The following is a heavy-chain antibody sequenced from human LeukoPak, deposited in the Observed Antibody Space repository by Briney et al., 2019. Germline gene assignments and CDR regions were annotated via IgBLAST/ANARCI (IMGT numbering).Heavy chain of an antibody. D-gene: IGHD1-14*01. CDR3: ARHLNPRSNWFDP. CDR1: GDSISSSSYY. Sequence: PSETLSLTCTVSGDSISSSSYYWGWIRQPPGKGLEWIGSIYYSGSTYYNPSLKSRVTISVDTSKNQFSLKLSSVTAADTAVYYCARHLNPRSNWFDPWGQGTLVTVSS. CDR2: IYYSGST. V-gene: IGHV4-39*01. J-gene: IGHJ5*02.